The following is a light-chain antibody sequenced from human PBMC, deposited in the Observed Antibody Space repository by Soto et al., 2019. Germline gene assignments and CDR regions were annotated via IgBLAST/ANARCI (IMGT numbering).Light chain of an antibody. CDR3: QVWDTSSDLWV. V-gene: IGLV3-21*02. J-gene: IGLJ3*02. Sequence: SYELTQPPSVSVAPGQTARVTYGGNNIGSKSVHWYQQKPGQAPVLVVYDDSDRPSGISERFSGSSSGNTATLTISRVEDGDEADYYCQVWDTSSDLWVFGGGTKLTVL. CDR1: NIGSKS. CDR2: DDS.